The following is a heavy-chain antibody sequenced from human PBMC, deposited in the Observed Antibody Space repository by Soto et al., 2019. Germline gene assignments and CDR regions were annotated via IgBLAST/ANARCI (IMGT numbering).Heavy chain of an antibody. J-gene: IGHJ6*02. Sequence: EASVKVSCKASGYTFTGYYMYWVRQAPGQGLEWMGWINPNSGGTNYAQKFQGWVTMTRDTSISTAYMELSRLRSDDTAVYYCARGGGGGYGSSTSCYRRYYGMDVWGQGTTVTV. D-gene: IGHD2-2*01. CDR3: ARGGGGGYGSSTSCYRRYYGMDV. CDR1: GYTFTGYY. CDR2: INPNSGGT. V-gene: IGHV1-2*04.